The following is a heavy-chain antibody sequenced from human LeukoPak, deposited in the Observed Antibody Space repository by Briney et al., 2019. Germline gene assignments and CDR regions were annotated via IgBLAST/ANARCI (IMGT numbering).Heavy chain of an antibody. J-gene: IGHJ3*02. CDR2: IRYDGSNK. Sequence: PGGSLRLSCAASGFTFSSYGMHWVRQAPGKGLEWVAFIRYDGSNKYYADSVKGRFTISRDNSKNTLYLQMNSLRAEDTAVYYCAKGGYYYDSSGPSAGIWGQGTMVTVS. CDR1: GFTFSSYG. D-gene: IGHD3-22*01. CDR3: AKGGYYYDSSGPSAGI. V-gene: IGHV3-30*02.